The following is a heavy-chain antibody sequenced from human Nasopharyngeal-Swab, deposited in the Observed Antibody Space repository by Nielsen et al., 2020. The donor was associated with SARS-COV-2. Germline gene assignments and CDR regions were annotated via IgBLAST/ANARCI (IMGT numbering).Heavy chain of an antibody. CDR2: MNPNSGNT. Sequence: ASVKVSCKASGYTFTSYDINWVRQATGQGLEWMGWMNPNSGNTGYAQKFQGRVTMTRNTSISTAYMELSSLRSEDTAVYYCAREGYNWNSGSPYGMDAWGQGTTVTVSS. J-gene: IGHJ6*02. D-gene: IGHD1-7*01. CDR3: AREGYNWNSGSPYGMDA. V-gene: IGHV1-8*01. CDR1: GYTFTSYD.